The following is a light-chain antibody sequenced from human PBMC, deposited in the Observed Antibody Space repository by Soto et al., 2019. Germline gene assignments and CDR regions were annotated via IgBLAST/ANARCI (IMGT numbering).Light chain of an antibody. J-gene: IGKJ1*01. CDR3: MQGIRWPWT. CDR1: QSLVHSDGNTY. Sequence: DVVMTQSPLSLPVTLGQPASISCSSSQSLVHSDGNTYLNWFQQRPGQSPRRLIYKVSNRDSGVPDRFGGSGSGTDFTLKISRVEAEDVGLYYCMQGIRWPWTFGQGTKVEIK. CDR2: KVS. V-gene: IGKV2-30*02.